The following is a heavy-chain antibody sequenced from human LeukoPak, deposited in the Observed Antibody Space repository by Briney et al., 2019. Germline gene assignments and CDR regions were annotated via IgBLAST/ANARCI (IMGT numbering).Heavy chain of an antibody. CDR1: GYTFTTYG. CDR3: AAGGGYNQYYHMDY. CDR2: ISAYNGKT. Sequence: ASVKVSCKASGYTFTTYGISWVRQAPGQGLEWMGWISAYNGKTNYAQKLKGRVTMSTDTSTTTPYMEVRSLRFDDTAVYYCAAGGGYNQYYHMDYWGQGTLVTVSS. J-gene: IGHJ4*02. D-gene: IGHD3-22*01. V-gene: IGHV1-18*01.